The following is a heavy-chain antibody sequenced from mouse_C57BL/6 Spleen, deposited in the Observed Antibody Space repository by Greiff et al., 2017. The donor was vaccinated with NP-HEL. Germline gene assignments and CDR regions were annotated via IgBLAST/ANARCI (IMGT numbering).Heavy chain of an antibody. CDR2: IDPSDSYT. CDR1: GYTFTSYW. CDR3: ARSYYYGSSSAWFAY. V-gene: IGHV1-69*01. Sequence: VQLQQSGAELVMPGASVKLSCKASGYTFTSYWMHWVKQRPGQGLEWIGEIDPSDSYTNYNQKFKGKSTLTVDKSSSTAYMQLSSLTSEDSAVYYCARSYYYGSSSAWFAYWGQGTLVTVSA. J-gene: IGHJ3*01. D-gene: IGHD1-1*01.